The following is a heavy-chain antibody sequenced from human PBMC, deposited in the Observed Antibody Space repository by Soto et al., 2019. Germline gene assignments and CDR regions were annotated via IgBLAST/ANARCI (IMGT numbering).Heavy chain of an antibody. D-gene: IGHD3-22*01. V-gene: IGHV4-39*01. Sequence: SETLSLTCTVSGGSISSSSYYWGWIRQPPGKGLEWIGSIYYSGSTYYNPSLKSRVTISVDTSKNQFSLKLSSVTAADTAVYYCARFTHYYDSSGYPDDFDYWGQGTLVTVSS. CDR2: IYYSGST. CDR1: GGSISSSSYY. J-gene: IGHJ4*02. CDR3: ARFTHYYDSSGYPDDFDY.